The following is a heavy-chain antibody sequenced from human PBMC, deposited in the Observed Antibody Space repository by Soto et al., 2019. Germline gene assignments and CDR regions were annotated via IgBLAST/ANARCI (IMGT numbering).Heavy chain of an antibody. CDR3: AKDPHPDGIWTVDF. CDR1: GFTFNTYT. J-gene: IGHJ4*02. V-gene: IGHV3-23*01. D-gene: IGHD3-9*01. Sequence: EVQLLESGGQLVQPGGSLRLSCAASGFTFNTYTMNWVRQAPGKGLEWVSGIYGDGSGTHYADSVKGRFTISRDKSKNMLYLQMNSLRSEDTAVYYCAKDPHPDGIWTVDFWGQGTLVTVSS. CDR2: IYGDGSGT.